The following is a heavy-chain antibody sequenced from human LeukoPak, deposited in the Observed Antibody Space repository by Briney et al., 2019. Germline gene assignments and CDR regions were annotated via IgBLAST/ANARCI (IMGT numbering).Heavy chain of an antibody. V-gene: IGHV3-23*01. D-gene: IGHD5-24*01. Sequence: GGSLRLSCAASGFTFSICAMCWVRQAPGKGLAWVSGISSGGGSTYYADSVKGRFIISRDNSKNTLYLQMNSLRAEDTAVYYCAKGQMATISSRDAFDIWGPGTMVTVSS. CDR2: ISSGGGST. CDR1: GFTFSICA. CDR3: AKGQMATISSRDAFDI. J-gene: IGHJ3*02.